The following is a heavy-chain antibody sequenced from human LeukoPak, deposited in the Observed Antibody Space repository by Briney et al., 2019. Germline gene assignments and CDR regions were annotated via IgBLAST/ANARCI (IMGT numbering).Heavy chain of an antibody. CDR2: ISRDSTTI. J-gene: IGHJ4*02. V-gene: IGHV3-48*01. CDR3: ATDYYDSSGYYTGSY. Sequence: GGSLRLSCAASEFTFSSYAMSWVRQAPGKGLEWLSYISRDSTTIYYADSVKGRFTISRDNAKNSLYLQMNSLRAEDTAVYHCATDYYDSSGYYTGSYWGQGTLVTVSS. D-gene: IGHD3-22*01. CDR1: EFTFSSYA.